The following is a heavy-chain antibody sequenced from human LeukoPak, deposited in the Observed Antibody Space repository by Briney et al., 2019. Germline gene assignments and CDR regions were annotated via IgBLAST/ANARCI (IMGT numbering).Heavy chain of an antibody. V-gene: IGHV3-7*01. Sequence: GGSLRLSCAASGFTFSSSWMNWVRQAPGKGLEWVAIIKQDGSEKLYVDSVRGRFTISRDNARNSLYLQMSSLRAKDTAVYYCARDLRSSGYYAFDYWGQGTLVTVSS. D-gene: IGHD3-22*01. CDR1: GFTFSSSW. J-gene: IGHJ4*02. CDR2: IKQDGSEK. CDR3: ARDLRSSGYYAFDY.